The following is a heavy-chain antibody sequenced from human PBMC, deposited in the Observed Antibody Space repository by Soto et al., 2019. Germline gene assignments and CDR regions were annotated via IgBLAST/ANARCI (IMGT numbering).Heavy chain of an antibody. CDR3: AKDRSSAPDQRRSPWFRSGSTQNFHYCMDV. D-gene: IGHD6-19*01. J-gene: IGHJ6*03. CDR1: GFTFSNYA. V-gene: IGHV3-23*01. CDR2: SSGSGGNT. Sequence: GGSLRLSCVASGFTFSNYAMTWVRQAPGQGLEWVSTSSGSGGNTYYADSVKGRFTISRDNSKNTLYLQMSSLRAEDTAVYYCAKDRSSAPDQRRSPWFRSGSTQNFHYCMDVWGKGTTVTVSS.